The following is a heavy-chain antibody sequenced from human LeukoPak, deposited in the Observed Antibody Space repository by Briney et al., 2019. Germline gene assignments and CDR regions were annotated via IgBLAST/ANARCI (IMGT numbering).Heavy chain of an antibody. J-gene: IGHJ4*02. CDR3: ARDARWNWNYVDY. Sequence: GGSLRLSCAASGFTFSSYSMNWVRQAPGKGLEWVSSISSGSSYIYYADSVKGRFTISRDNAKNSLYLQMNSLRAEDTAVYYCARDARWNWNYVDYWGQGTLVTVSS. CDR2: ISSGSSYI. CDR1: GFTFSSYS. D-gene: IGHD1-1*01. V-gene: IGHV3-21*01.